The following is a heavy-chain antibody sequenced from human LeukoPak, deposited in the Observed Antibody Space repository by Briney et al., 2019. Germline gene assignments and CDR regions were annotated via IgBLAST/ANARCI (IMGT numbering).Heavy chain of an antibody. CDR3: AKDGGPGDYGDPENYFDY. V-gene: IGHV3-9*01. CDR1: GFTFDDYA. CDR2: ISWNSGSI. J-gene: IGHJ4*02. D-gene: IGHD4-17*01. Sequence: GRSLRLSCAASGFTFDDYAMHWVRQAPGKGLEWVSGISWNSGSIGYADSVKGRFTISRDNAKNSLYLQMNSLRAEDTALYYCAKDGGPGDYGDPENYFDYWGQGTLVTVSS.